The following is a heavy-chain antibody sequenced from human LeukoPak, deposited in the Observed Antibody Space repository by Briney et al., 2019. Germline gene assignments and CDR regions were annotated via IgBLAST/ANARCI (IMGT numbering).Heavy chain of an antibody. Sequence: QPGGSLRLSCAASELTSSTSWMSWVRQAPGKGLEWVAQTKQDGSEKYYVDSVKGRFTTSRDKNSLFLQMNSVRAEGTAVYYCVGWGISGITNHWGQGTLVTVSS. D-gene: IGHD1-7*01. CDR3: VGWGISGITNH. V-gene: IGHV3-7*01. CDR2: TKQDGSEK. J-gene: IGHJ4*02. CDR1: ELTSSTSW.